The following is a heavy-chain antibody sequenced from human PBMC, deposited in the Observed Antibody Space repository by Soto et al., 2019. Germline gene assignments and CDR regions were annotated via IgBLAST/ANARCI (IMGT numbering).Heavy chain of an antibody. Sequence: PSETLSLTCTVSGGSISSSNYYWGWIRQPPGKGLEWIGSIYYGGSTYYNPSRKTRVTISVDTSKNQFSLKLNSVTAADTAVYYCARQREAARGDFVIWGHAITVTV. CDR1: GGSISSSNYY. D-gene: IGHD1-26*01. CDR3: ARQREAARGDFVI. V-gene: IGHV4-39*01. J-gene: IGHJ3*02. CDR2: IYYGGST.